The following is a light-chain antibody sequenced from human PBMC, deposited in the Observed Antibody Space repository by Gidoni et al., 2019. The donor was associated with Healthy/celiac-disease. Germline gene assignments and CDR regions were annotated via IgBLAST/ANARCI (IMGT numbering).Light chain of an antibody. V-gene: IGKV1-39*01. CDR2: AAS. CDR1: QSISSY. Sequence: EIKMTQSPSSRSASVGDRVTTPCRASQSISSYLNWYQQKPGKAPKLLIYAASSLQSGVPSRFSGSGSGTDFTLTLSSLQPEDFATYYCQQSYSTPGFTFGPGTKVDIK. J-gene: IGKJ3*01. CDR3: QQSYSTPGFT.